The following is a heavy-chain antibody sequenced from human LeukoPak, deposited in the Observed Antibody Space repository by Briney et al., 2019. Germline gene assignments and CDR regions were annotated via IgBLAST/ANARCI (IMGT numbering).Heavy chain of an antibody. Sequence: AGGSLRLSCAASGFTVSSIHMVWVRQAPGKGLEWVSVTYTGGNSYYADSVKGRFLIFRDTSKNTVDLQMNSLRVEDTAVYYCAGRRSSGWYAYWGQGTLVTVSS. D-gene: IGHD6-19*01. CDR3: AGRRSSGWYAY. CDR1: GFTVSSIH. CDR2: TYTGGNS. V-gene: IGHV3-53*01. J-gene: IGHJ4*02.